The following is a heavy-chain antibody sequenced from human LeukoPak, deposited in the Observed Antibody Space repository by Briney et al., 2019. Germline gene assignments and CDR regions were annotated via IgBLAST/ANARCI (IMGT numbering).Heavy chain of an antibody. Sequence: PGVSLRLSCAASGFTFDDYAMHWVRQAPGKGLEWGSGISWNSGSIGYADSVKGRFTISRDNAKNSLYLQMNSLRAEDTALYYCAKDKDTMVRGVTYYFDYWGQGTLVTVSS. D-gene: IGHD3-10*01. V-gene: IGHV3-9*01. CDR3: AKDKDTMVRGVTYYFDY. J-gene: IGHJ4*02. CDR2: ISWNSGSI. CDR1: GFTFDDYA.